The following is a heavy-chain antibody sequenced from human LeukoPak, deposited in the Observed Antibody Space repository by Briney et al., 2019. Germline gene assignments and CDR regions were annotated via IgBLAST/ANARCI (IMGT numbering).Heavy chain of an antibody. Sequence: GGSLRLSCVASGFTFRSYGIHWVRQAPGKGLEWLAFIWYDEITKNYADSVKGRFTISRDNAKNSLYLQMNSLRAEDTAVYYCARDRRDIVVVPAASEFDYWGQGTLVTVSS. D-gene: IGHD2-2*01. J-gene: IGHJ4*02. CDR1: GFTFRSYG. CDR2: IWYDEITK. CDR3: ARDRRDIVVVPAASEFDY. V-gene: IGHV3-33*01.